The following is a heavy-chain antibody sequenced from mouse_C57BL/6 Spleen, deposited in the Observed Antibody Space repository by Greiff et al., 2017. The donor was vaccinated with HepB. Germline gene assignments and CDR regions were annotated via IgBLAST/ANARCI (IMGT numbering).Heavy chain of an antibody. CDR3: ALGTGARFAY. J-gene: IGHJ3*01. D-gene: IGHD3-3*01. CDR1: GYTFTDYN. CDR2: INPNNGGT. V-gene: IGHV1-22*01. Sequence: EVQLQESGPELVKPGASVKMSCKASGYTFTDYNMHWVKQSHGKSLEWIGYINPNNGGTSYNQKFKGKATLTVNKSSSTAYMELRSLTSEDSAVYYCALGTGARFAYWGQGTLVTVSA.